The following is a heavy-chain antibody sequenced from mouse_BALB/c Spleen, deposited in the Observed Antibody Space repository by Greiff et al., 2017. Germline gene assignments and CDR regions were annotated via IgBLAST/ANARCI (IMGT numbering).Heavy chain of an antibody. J-gene: IGHJ3*01. CDR1: GYTFTSYW. D-gene: IGHD2-3*01. CDR3: TREETMMLFAY. V-gene: IGHV1-5*01. Sequence: EVQLQQSGTVLARPGASVKMSCKASGYTFTSYWMHWVKQRPGQGLEWIGAIYPGNSDTSYNQKFKGKAKLTAVTSTSTAYMELSSLTNEDSAVYYCTREETMMLFAYWGQGTLVTVSA. CDR2: IYPGNSDT.